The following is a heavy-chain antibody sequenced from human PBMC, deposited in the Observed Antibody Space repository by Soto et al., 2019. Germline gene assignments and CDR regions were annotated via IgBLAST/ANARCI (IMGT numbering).Heavy chain of an antibody. Sequence: GGSLRLSCAASGFTFSSYAMSWVRQAPGKGLEWVSAISGSGGSTYYADSVKGRFTISRDNSKNTLYLQMNSLRAEDTAVYYCAKDRKQQLANYYDSSGYPRNFDYWGQGTLVTVSS. CDR3: AKDRKQQLANYYDSSGYPRNFDY. D-gene: IGHD3-22*01. CDR2: ISGSGGST. V-gene: IGHV3-23*01. CDR1: GFTFSSYA. J-gene: IGHJ4*02.